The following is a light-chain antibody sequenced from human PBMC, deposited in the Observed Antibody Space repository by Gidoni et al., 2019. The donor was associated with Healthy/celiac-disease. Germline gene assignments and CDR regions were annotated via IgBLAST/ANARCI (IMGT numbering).Light chain of an antibody. CDR3: QQRSNWPLT. J-gene: IGKJ4*01. V-gene: IGKV3-11*01. CDR1: QSVSSY. CDR2: DAS. Sequence: EIVLTQSPATLSLSPGERATLSCRASQSVSSYLAWYQQKPGQAPRLLIYDASNRATGIPARFSGIGSGTDFTLTISSLEPEDFAFYYCQQRSNWPLTFXGXTKVEIK.